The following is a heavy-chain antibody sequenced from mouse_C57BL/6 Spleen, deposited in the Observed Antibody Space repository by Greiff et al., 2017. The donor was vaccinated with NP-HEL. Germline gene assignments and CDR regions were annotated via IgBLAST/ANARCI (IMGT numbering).Heavy chain of an antibody. Sequence: EVQLQQSGPELVKPGASVKIPCKASGYTFTDYYMDWVKQSHGQSLEWIGDINPYNGGTIYNQKFKGKATLTVDKSSSTAYMELRSLTSEDTAVYYCARRYSNYLYYAMDYRGQGTSVTVA. CDR3: ARRYSNYLYYAMDY. CDR1: GYTFTDYY. CDR2: INPYNGGT. D-gene: IGHD2-5*01. V-gene: IGHV1-18*01. J-gene: IGHJ4*01.